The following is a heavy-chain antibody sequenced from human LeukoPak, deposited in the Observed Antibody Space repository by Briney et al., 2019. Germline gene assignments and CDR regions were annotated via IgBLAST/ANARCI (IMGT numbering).Heavy chain of an antibody. CDR3: AKVSPYYYDSSGKGYFDY. CDR1: GFTFSSYA. Sequence: GGSLRLSCAAPGFTFSSYAMSWGRQAPGKGLEWVSAISVIGGSPYYADSVKGRFTISRDNSKNTLYLLMNSLRAEDTAVYYCAKVSPYYYDSSGKGYFDYWGQGTLVTVSS. V-gene: IGHV3-23*01. D-gene: IGHD3-22*01. J-gene: IGHJ4*02. CDR2: ISVIGGSP.